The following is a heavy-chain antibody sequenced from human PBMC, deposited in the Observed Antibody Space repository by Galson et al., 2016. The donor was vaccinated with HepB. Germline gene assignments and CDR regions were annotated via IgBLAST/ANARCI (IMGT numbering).Heavy chain of an antibody. Sequence: SLRLSCAASGFTFSSYALHWVRQAPGKGLECMAVISYDGINKYYADSVKGRFTISRDNSKNTLYLQMNSLRADDTAVYYCARDQIRNEKYTYGRLRYWGQGTLVTVSS. CDR3: ARDQIRNEKYTYGRLRY. D-gene: IGHD5-18*01. CDR2: ISYDGINK. CDR1: GFTFSSYA. J-gene: IGHJ4*02. V-gene: IGHV3-30-3*01.